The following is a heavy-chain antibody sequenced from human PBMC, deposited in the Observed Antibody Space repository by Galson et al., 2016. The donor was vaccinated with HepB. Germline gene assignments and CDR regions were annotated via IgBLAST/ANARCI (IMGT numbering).Heavy chain of an antibody. CDR2: LYPDDFDA. CDR3: ARQAPGAYCMGPTCYNLEYFDY. V-gene: IGHV5-51*01. CDR1: GYNFNSYW. D-gene: IGHD2-21*01. J-gene: IGHJ1*01. Sequence: QSGAEVKKPGESLKISCKASGYNFNSYWIGWVRQSPGKGLEWIGILYPDDFDARYSPSFEGQVTMSADQPSMTAYLEWSTLQASDTGIYYCARQAPGAYCMGPTCYNLEYFDYWGQGTLVSVSS.